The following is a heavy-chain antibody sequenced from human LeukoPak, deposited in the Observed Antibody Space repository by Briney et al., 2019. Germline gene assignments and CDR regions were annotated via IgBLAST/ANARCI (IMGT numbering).Heavy chain of an antibody. V-gene: IGHV5-10-1*01. CDR2: FDPSDSYT. J-gene: IGHJ3*02. CDR1: GYSFTSYW. Sequence: GESLKISCKGSGYSFTSYWITWVRQMPGKGLEWMGKFDPSDSYTNYSPSLQGHVTISADKSISTAHLQWSSLKASDTAMYYCARIPLDSSGYYYAGDGFDIWGQGTMVTVSS. D-gene: IGHD3-22*01. CDR3: ARIPLDSSGYYYAGDGFDI.